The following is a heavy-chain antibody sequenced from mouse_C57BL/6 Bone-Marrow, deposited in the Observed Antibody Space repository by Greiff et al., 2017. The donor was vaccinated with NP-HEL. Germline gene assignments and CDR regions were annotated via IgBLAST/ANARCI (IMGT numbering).Heavy chain of an antibody. D-gene: IGHD2-4*01. J-gene: IGHJ2*01. CDR2: IDPENGDT. Sequence: VQLQQSGAELVRPGASVKLSCTASGFNIKDDYMHWVKQRPEQGLEWIGWIDPENGDTEYASQFQGKATITADTSSNTAYLQLSSLTSEDTAVYYCTSGLRRFDDWGQGTTLTVSS. V-gene: IGHV14-4*01. CDR3: TSGLRRFDD. CDR1: GFNIKDDY.